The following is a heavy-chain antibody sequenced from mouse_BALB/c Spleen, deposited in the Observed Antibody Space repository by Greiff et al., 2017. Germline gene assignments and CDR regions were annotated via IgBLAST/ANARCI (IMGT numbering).Heavy chain of an antibody. CDR3: ARGMGMMDY. Sequence: VKLQQSAAELARPGASVKMSCKASGYTFTSYTMHWVKQRPGQGLEWIGYINPSSGYTEYNQKFKDKTTLTADKSSSTAYMQLSSLTSEDSAVYYCARGMGMMDYWGQGTSVTVSS. J-gene: IGHJ4*01. V-gene: IGHV1-4*02. CDR1: GYTFTSYT. CDR2: INPSSGYT. D-gene: IGHD2-3*01.